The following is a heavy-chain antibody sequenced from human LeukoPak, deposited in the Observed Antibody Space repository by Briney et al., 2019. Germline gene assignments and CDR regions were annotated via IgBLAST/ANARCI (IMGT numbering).Heavy chain of an antibody. Sequence: PSQTLSLTCTVSGGSISSGSYYWSWIRQPAGKGLEWIERIYTSGSTNYNRSLNSPVTISVDTSKNPFSLKLSSVPAADTAVYYCARDQYYDFWSGYSDYYYYYMDVWGKGTTVTVSS. CDR3: ARDQYYDFWSGYSDYYYYYMDV. D-gene: IGHD3-3*01. CDR2: IYTSGST. CDR1: GGSISSGSYY. V-gene: IGHV4-61*02. J-gene: IGHJ6*03.